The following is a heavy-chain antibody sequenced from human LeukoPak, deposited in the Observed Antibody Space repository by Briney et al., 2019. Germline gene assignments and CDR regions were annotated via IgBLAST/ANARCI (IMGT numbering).Heavy chain of an antibody. J-gene: IGHJ4*02. CDR2: ISGSGGST. CDR1: GFTFSSYA. CDR3: AKDQGDTMSGGDFDY. V-gene: IGHV3-23*01. Sequence: GGSLRLSCAAPGFTFSSYAMSWVRQAPGKGLEWVSAISGSGGSTYYADSVKGRFTIFRDNSKNTLYLQMNSLRAEDTAVYYCAKDQGDTMSGGDFDYWGQGTLVTVSS. D-gene: IGHD2-15*01.